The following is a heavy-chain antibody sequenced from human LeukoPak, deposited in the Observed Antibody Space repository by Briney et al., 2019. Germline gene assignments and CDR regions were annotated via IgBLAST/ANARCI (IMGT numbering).Heavy chain of an antibody. CDR2: INSDGSST. V-gene: IGHV3-74*01. D-gene: IGHD2-2*02. CDR1: GFTFSSYW. CDR3: ARVGELGYCSSTSCHMGYGY. J-gene: IGHJ4*02. Sequence: PGGSLRLSCAASGFTFSSYWMHWVRQAPGKGLVWVSRINSDGSSTSYADSVKGRFTISRDNAKNTLYLQMNSLRAEDTAVYYCARVGELGYCSSTSCHMGYGYWGQGTLVTVSS.